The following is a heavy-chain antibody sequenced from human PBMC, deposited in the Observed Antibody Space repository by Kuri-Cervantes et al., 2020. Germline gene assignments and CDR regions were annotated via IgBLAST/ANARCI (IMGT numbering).Heavy chain of an antibody. V-gene: IGHV4-4*07. CDR1: GGSIGAYY. Sequence: SETLSLTCTVSGGSIGAYYWSWIRQPAGKGLEWIGRIYANGNTNYNPSLKSRVTISVDTSKNQFSLKLTSVTAADTAVYYCARGDYYYYYYMDVWGKGTSVTVSS. CDR3: ARGDYYYYYYMDV. CDR2: IYANGNT. D-gene: IGHD2-21*02. J-gene: IGHJ6*03.